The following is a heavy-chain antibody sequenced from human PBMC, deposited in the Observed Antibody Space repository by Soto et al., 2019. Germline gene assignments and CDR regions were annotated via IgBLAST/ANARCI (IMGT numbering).Heavy chain of an antibody. CDR3: ARRVVRGVIRWFDP. V-gene: IGHV4-59*01. Sequence: SETLSLTCTVSGGSISGYYWSWIRQPPGNGLEWIGYIYDSGTTNYNSSLKSRVTISVDTSKNQFSLKLSSVTAADTAVYYCARRVVRGVIRWFDPWGQGXLFTVSS. CDR2: IYDSGTT. J-gene: IGHJ5*02. CDR1: GGSISGYY. D-gene: IGHD3-10*01.